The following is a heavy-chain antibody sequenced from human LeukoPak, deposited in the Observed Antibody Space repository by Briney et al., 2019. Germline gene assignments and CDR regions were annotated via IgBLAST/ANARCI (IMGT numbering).Heavy chain of an antibody. D-gene: IGHD6-19*01. CDR3: AVGGAVAGTHD. V-gene: IGHV4-39*01. J-gene: IGHJ4*02. CDR1: GGSISSSGYY. CDR2: IYYTGST. Sequence: SETLSLTCTVSGGSISSSGYYWGWIRQPPGKGLEWIGSIYYTGSTYYNPSLKSRLTISVDTSKNQVSLKLSSVTAADTAVYYCAVGGAVAGTHDWGQGTLVTVSS.